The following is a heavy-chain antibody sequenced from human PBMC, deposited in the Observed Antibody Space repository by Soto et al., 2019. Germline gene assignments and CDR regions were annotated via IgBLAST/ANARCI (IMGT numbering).Heavy chain of an antibody. D-gene: IGHD4-17*01. V-gene: IGHV4-59*01. CDR2: IYYSGST. CDR1: GGSLSSYD. CDR3: ARGLSYGDYVDY. J-gene: IGHJ4*02. Sequence: SETLSVTCPVSGGSLSSYDWSWIRQPPGKGLEWIGYIYYSGSTNYNPSLKSRVTISVDTSKNQFSLKLSSVTAADTAVYYCARGLSYGDYVDYRGQGTLVTVSS.